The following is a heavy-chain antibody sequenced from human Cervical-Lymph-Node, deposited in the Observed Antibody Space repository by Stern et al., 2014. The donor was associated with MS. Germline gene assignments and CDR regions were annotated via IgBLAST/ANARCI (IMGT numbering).Heavy chain of an antibody. CDR2: ISSNGGST. CDR3: ARGVTYCGGDCYGWYFDL. D-gene: IGHD2-21*02. V-gene: IGHV3-64*01. Sequence: EDQLVDSGGGLVQPGGSLRLSCAASGFTFSSYAMHWVRQAPGKGLEYVSVISSNGGSTYYANSVKGRFTISRDNSKNTLYLHMGSLRVEDMAVYYCARGVTYCGGDCYGWYFDLWGRGTLVTVSS. J-gene: IGHJ2*01. CDR1: GFTFSSYA.